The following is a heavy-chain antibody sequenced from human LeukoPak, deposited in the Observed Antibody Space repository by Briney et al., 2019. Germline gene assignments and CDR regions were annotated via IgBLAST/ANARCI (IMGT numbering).Heavy chain of an antibody. V-gene: IGHV1-46*01. CDR1: GYTFTSYY. D-gene: IGHD1-14*01. Sequence: ASVKVSCKASGYTFTSYYMHWVRQAPGQGLEWMGIINPSGGSTSYAQKSQGRVTMTRDTSTSTVYMELSSLRSEDTAVYYCARDMSDRYYFDYWGQGTLVTVSS. J-gene: IGHJ4*02. CDR3: ARDMSDRYYFDY. CDR2: INPSGGST.